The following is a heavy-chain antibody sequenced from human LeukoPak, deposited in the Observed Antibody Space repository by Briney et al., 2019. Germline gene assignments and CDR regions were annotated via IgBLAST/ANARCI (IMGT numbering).Heavy chain of an antibody. Sequence: ASVKVSCKASGGTFSSYAISWVRQAPGQGLEWMGGIIPIFGTANYAQKFQGRVTITTDESTSTAYMELSSLRSEDTAVYYCARNLLWSGYLEGFDPWGQGTLVTVSS. CDR2: IIPIFGTA. CDR3: ARNLLWSGYLEGFDP. V-gene: IGHV1-69*05. D-gene: IGHD3-3*01. CDR1: GGTFSSYA. J-gene: IGHJ5*02.